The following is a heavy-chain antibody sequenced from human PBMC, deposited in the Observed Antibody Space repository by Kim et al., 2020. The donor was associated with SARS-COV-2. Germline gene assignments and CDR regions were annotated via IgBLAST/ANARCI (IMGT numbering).Heavy chain of an antibody. CDR1: GGSVSSGSYY. D-gene: IGHD1-1*01. CDR2: IYYSGST. CDR3: ARGGYNWELWFDY. V-gene: IGHV4-61*01. Sequence: SETLSLTCTVSGGSVSSGSYYWSWIRQPPGKGLEWIGYIYYSGSTNYNPSLKSRVTLSVDTSKNQFSLKLSSVTAADTAVYYCARGGYNWELWFDYWGQGTLVTVSS. J-gene: IGHJ4*02.